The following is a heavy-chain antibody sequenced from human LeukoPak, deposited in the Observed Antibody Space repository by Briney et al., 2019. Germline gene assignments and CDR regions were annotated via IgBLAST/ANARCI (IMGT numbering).Heavy chain of an antibody. D-gene: IGHD3-9*01. J-gene: IGHJ4*02. CDR1: GYTFTGYY. CDR3: ARETYSNILTGTDY. Sequence: ASVKVSCKASGYTFTGYYIHWVRQAPGQGLEWMGWIKPNSGGTNYAQKFQGRVTMTRDTSISTAYMELSRLRSDDTAVYYCARETYSNILTGTDYWGPGTLVTVSS. V-gene: IGHV1-2*02. CDR2: IKPNSGGT.